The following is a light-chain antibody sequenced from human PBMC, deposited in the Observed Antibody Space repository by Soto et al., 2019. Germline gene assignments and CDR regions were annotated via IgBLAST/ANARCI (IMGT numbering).Light chain of an antibody. CDR3: QSYDSSNDVV. V-gene: IGLV6-57*03. CDR1: SGSIASNY. CDR2: EDK. Sequence: NFMLTQPHSVSESPGKTVTISCTRSSGSIASNYVQWYQQRPGSAPTTVIYEDKQRPSGVPDRFSGSIDSSSNSASLTISGLKTEDEADYYCQSYDSSNDVVFGGGTQLTVL. J-gene: IGLJ2*01.